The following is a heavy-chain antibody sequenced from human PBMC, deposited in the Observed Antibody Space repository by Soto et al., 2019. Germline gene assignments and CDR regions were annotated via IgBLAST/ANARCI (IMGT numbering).Heavy chain of an antibody. CDR2: IYHTGST. Sequence: PSETLSLTCSVSAGSLTNYYWTWIRQSPGKGLEWIGEIYHTGSTMYNPSLESRVAISLDMSKNQFSLTLTSATPADSAVYYCARGGRGSGLYFLYYFDLWGQGTLVTVSS. J-gene: IGHJ4*02. V-gene: IGHV4-59*01. CDR3: ARGGRGSGLYFLYYFDL. CDR1: AGSLTNYY. D-gene: IGHD3-22*01.